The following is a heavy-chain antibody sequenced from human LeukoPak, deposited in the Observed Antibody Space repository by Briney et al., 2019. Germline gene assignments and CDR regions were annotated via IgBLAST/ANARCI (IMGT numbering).Heavy chain of an antibody. Sequence: SVKVSCKASGGTFISYAISWVRQAPGQGLEWMGGIIPIFGTANYAQKFQGRVTITADESTSTAYMALSSLRSEDTAVYYCARDRRQPDAFDIWGQGTMVTVSS. D-gene: IGHD1-1*01. CDR1: GGTFISYA. CDR2: IIPIFGTA. V-gene: IGHV1-69*13. J-gene: IGHJ3*02. CDR3: ARDRRQPDAFDI.